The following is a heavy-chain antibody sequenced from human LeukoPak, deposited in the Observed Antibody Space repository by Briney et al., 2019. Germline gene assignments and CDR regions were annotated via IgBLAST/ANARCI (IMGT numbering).Heavy chain of an antibody. D-gene: IGHD2-15*01. V-gene: IGHV4-39*01. CDR1: GGSISSSSYY. Sequence: PSETLSLTCTVSGGSISSSSYYWGWIRQPPGKGLEWIGSIYYSGSTYYNPSLKSRVTISVDTSKNQFSLKLSSVTAADTAVYYCARHTGSFRWFDPWRQGTLVTVSS. CDR2: IYYSGST. CDR3: ARHTGSFRWFDP. J-gene: IGHJ5*02.